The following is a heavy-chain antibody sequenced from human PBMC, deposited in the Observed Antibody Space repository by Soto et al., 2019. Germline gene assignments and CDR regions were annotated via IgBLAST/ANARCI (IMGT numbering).Heavy chain of an antibody. CDR1: GFTFDDYA. D-gene: IGHD6-6*01. V-gene: IGHV3-9*01. Sequence: GGSLRLSCAASGFTFDDYAMHWVRQAPGKGLEWVSGISWNSGSIGYADSVKGRFTISRDNAKNSLYLQMNSLRAEDTALYYCAKADSYSSSSLRSSFQHWGQGTLVTVSS. J-gene: IGHJ1*01. CDR3: AKADSYSSSSLRSSFQH. CDR2: ISWNSGSI.